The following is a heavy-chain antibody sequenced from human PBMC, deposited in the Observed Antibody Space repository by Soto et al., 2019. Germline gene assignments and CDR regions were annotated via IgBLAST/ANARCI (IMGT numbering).Heavy chain of an antibody. CDR1: GGSISSSSYY. V-gene: IGHV4-39*01. CDR2: IYYSGST. J-gene: IGHJ4*02. D-gene: IGHD6-19*01. CDR3: ARVGIAVAEIDD. Sequence: SETLSLTCTVSGGSISSSSYYWGWIRQPPGKGLEWIGSIYYSGSTYYNPSLKSRVTISVDTSKNQFSLKLSSVTAADTAVYFCARVGIAVAEIDDWGQGTRVTVSS.